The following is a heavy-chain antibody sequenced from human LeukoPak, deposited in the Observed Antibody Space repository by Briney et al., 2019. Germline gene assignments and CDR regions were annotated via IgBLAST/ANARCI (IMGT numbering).Heavy chain of an antibody. V-gene: IGHV3-23*01. D-gene: IGHD2-2*01. J-gene: IGHJ4*02. CDR2: ISGSGATT. CDR1: GFTFSNYA. Sequence: GGSLRLSCPASGFTFSNYALAWVRQAPGKGLEWVSTISGSGATTYYADSVKGRFTISRDTSKNTLYLQMNSLRVEDTAVYYCARQLEVPAAFDYWGQGTLVTVSS. CDR3: ARQLEVPAAFDY.